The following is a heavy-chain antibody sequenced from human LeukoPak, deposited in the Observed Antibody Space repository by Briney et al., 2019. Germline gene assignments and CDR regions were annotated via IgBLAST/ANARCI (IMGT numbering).Heavy chain of an antibody. Sequence: ASVKVSCKASGYTFTSYGISWVRQAPGQGLERMGWISAYNGNTNYAQKLQGRVTMTTDTSTSTAYMELRSLRSDDTAVYYCARVVLLEWYGYYMDVWGRGTTVTVSS. V-gene: IGHV1-18*01. J-gene: IGHJ6*03. CDR2: ISAYNGNT. CDR1: GYTFTSYG. D-gene: IGHD3-3*01. CDR3: ARVVLLEWYGYYMDV.